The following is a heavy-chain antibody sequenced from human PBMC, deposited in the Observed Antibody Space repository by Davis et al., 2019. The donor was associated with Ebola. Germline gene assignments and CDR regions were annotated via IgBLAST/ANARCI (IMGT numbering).Heavy chain of an antibody. V-gene: IGHV3-7*03. Sequence: GGSLRLSCAVSGLSFSSSWMTWVRQAPGKGLEWVANIKPDGSLKNYVDSVKGRFTISRDNSKNSLYLQMNSLRAEDTAVYYCARTHITMVQGVIWGQGTLVTVSS. CDR3: ARTHITMVQGVI. CDR2: IKPDGSLK. D-gene: IGHD3-10*01. J-gene: IGHJ4*02. CDR1: GLSFSSSW.